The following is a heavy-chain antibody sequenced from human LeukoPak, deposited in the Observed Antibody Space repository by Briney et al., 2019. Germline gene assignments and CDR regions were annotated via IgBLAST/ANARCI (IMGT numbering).Heavy chain of an antibody. CDR2: ISYDGSNK. CDR1: GFTFSSYG. CDR3: AKDLGFTVNWYFDL. J-gene: IGHJ2*01. Sequence: GGSLRLSCAASGFTFSSYGMHWVRQAPGKGLEWVAVISYDGSNKYYADSVKGRFTISRDNSKNTLYLQMNSLRAEDTAVYYCAKDLGFTVNWYFDLWGRGTLVTVSS. V-gene: IGHV3-30*18. D-gene: IGHD4-11*01.